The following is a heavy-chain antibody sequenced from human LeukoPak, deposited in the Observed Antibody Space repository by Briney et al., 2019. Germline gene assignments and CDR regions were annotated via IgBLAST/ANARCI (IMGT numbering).Heavy chain of an antibody. Sequence: GRSLRLSCAASGFTFDDYAMHWVRQAPGKGLEWVSGVSWNSGSIGYADSVKGRFTISRDNAKNSLYLQMNSLRAEDTALYYCAKDISIAVAGTSTLDYWGQGTLVTVSS. CDR1: GFTFDDYA. CDR2: VSWNSGSI. J-gene: IGHJ4*02. V-gene: IGHV3-9*01. D-gene: IGHD6-19*01. CDR3: AKDISIAVAGTSTLDY.